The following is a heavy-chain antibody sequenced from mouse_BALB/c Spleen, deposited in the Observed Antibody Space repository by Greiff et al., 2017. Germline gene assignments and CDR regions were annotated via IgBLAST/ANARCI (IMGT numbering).Heavy chain of an antibody. D-gene: IGHD3-2*01. CDR3: ARAGDSSGYWFAY. CDR2: ISYSGST. CDR1: GDSITSGY. Sequence: EVKLMESGPSLVKPSQTLSLTCSVTGDSITSGYWNWIRKFPGNKLVSMGYISYSGSTYYNPSLKSRISITRDTSKNQYYLQLNSVTTEDTATYYCARAGDSSGYWFAYWGQGTLVTVSA. V-gene: IGHV3-8*02. J-gene: IGHJ3*01.